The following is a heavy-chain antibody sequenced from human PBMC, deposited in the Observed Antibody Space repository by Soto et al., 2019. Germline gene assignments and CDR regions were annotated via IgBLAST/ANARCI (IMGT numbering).Heavy chain of an antibody. Sequence: ASETLSLTCTVSGGSISSYYWSWIRQPPGKGLEWIGYIYYSGSTNYNPSLKSRVTISVDTSKNQVSLKLNAVTTADTAVYYCAREYYDFWSVTYSYYGLDVWGQGTTVTVSS. D-gene: IGHD3-3*01. CDR3: AREYYDFWSVTYSYYGLDV. V-gene: IGHV4-59*01. J-gene: IGHJ6*02. CDR2: IYYSGST. CDR1: GGSISSYY.